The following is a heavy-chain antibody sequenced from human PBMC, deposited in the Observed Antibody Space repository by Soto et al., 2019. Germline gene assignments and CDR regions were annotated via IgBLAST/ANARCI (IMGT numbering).Heavy chain of an antibody. V-gene: IGHV4-39*01. CDR2: IFYSGST. CDR1: GGSISSRTYY. Sequence: LETLSLTCTVSGGSISSRTYYWGWIRQPPGKGLEWIGTIFYSGSTYYNPSLKSGVTISVDMSKNQFSLKLSSVTAADTAVYYCARQIRGTDYYDNSGYYTNWGQGTLVTVSS. D-gene: IGHD3-22*01. J-gene: IGHJ1*01. CDR3: ARQIRGTDYYDNSGYYTN.